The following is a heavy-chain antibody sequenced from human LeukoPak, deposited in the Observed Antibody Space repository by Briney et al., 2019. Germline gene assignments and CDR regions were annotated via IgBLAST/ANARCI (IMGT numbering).Heavy chain of an antibody. V-gene: IGHV4-39*01. CDR2: IYYGGNT. D-gene: IGHD6-13*01. J-gene: IGHJ4*02. Sequence: SSETLSLTCTVSGGSISSSSYYWGWIRQPPGKGLEWIGSIYYGGNTYYNPSLKSRVTLSVDTSKNQFSLNLSSVTAADTAVYYCARISGYSSNYRIYYFDYWGQGTLVTVSS. CDR3: ARISGYSSNYRIYYFDY. CDR1: GGSISSSSYY.